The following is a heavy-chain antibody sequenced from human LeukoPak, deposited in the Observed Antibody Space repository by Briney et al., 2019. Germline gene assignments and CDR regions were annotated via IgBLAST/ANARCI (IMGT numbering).Heavy chain of an antibody. J-gene: IGHJ4*02. CDR3: ATDRGWRTSGYYLYYFEY. CDR2: IKHDGSEK. D-gene: IGHD3-3*01. V-gene: IGHV3-7*01. Sequence: PGGSLRLSCEASGFIFTNYFMSWVRQAPGKGLEWVASIKHDGSEKYYVDSVRGRFTISRDNTMNSLYLQMSSLRAEDTAVYYCATDRGWRTSGYYLYYFEYWGQGTLVTFSS. CDR1: GFIFTNYF.